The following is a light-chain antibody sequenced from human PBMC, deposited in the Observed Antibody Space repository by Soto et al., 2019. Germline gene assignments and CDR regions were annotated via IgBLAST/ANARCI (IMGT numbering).Light chain of an antibody. Sequence: QSVLTQPASVSGSPGQSITISCTGTSSDVGGYNSVSWYQHHPGKAPKLMIFDVSDRPSGVSSRFSGSKSGNTASLTISGLQAEDEADYYCSSYTSSSTPYVFGTGT. J-gene: IGLJ1*01. CDR2: DVS. CDR3: SSYTSSSTPYV. V-gene: IGLV2-14*03. CDR1: SSDVGGYNS.